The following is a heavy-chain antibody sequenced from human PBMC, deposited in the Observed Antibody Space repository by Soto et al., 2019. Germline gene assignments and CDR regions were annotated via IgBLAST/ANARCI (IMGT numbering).Heavy chain of an antibody. CDR1: GDSVSSVTAT. Sequence: QVQLQQSGPGLVKPSQTLSLMCDISGDSVSSVTATWSWIRQSPSRGLEWLGRTYYRSKWYNDYARARKARIVITPDTSKNQVSLQLNSVTPEDTATYFCARDGSGFHWYFDVWGRGTLVTVSS. V-gene: IGHV6-1*01. J-gene: IGHJ2*01. CDR3: ARDGSGFHWYFDV. D-gene: IGHD6-19*01. CDR2: TYYRSKWYN.